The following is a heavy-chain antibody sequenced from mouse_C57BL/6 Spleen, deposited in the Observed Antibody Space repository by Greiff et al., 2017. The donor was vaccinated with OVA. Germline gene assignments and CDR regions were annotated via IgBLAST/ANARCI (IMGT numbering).Heavy chain of an antibody. CDR1: GYTFTSYW. CDR3: LYYDYDESFAY. D-gene: IGHD2-4*01. CDR2: INPSSGYT. J-gene: IGHJ3*01. V-gene: IGHV1-7*01. Sequence: VQLQQSGAELAKPGASVKLSCKASGYTFTSYWMHWVKQRPGQGLEWIGYINPSSGYTKYNQKFKDKATLNADKSSSTDYMQLSSLTYEDSAVYYCLYYDYDESFAYWGQGTLVTVSA.